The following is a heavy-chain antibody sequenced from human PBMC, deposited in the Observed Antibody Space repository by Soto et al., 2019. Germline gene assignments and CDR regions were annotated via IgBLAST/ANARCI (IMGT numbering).Heavy chain of an antibody. V-gene: IGHV4-39*01. CDR1: GGSISGNGFF. J-gene: IGHJ5*01. Sequence: SETLSLTCTVSGGSISGNGFFWGWIRQPPGKGLEWIGIIYYSGSTYYNPSLKSRVTISVDTSRKQFSLKLTSVTAADTAVYDCARQDPFNWFDPWGQGTMVTVSS. CDR2: IYYSGST. CDR3: ARQDPFNWFDP.